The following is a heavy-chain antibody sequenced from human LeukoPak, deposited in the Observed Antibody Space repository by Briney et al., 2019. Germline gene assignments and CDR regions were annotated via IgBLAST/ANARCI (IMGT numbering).Heavy chain of an antibody. CDR1: GGTFSSYA. J-gene: IGHJ4*02. CDR2: INTNTGNL. D-gene: IGHD3-22*01. V-gene: IGHV7-4-1*02. CDR3: ARDSHDSSTYYDY. Sequence: ASVKVSCKASGGTFSSYAISWVRQAPGQGLEWMGWINTNTGNLTYAQGFTGRFVFSLDTSVSTAYLQVSSLKAEDTAVYYCARDSHDSSTYYDYWGQGTLVTVSS.